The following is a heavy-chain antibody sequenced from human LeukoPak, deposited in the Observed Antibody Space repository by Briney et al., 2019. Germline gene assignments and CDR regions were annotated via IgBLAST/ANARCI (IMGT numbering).Heavy chain of an antibody. D-gene: IGHD2-15*01. CDR3: ARGSGGPWYFDF. Sequence: QPGGSLRLSCAASGFTFGSYWVTWVRQAPGKGLERVANIKQDGSETYYVDSVKGRFTISRDNAKSSLYLQMNSLRVEDTAVYYCARGSGGPWYFDFWGQGTLVTVSS. CDR2: IKQDGSET. J-gene: IGHJ4*02. V-gene: IGHV3-7*05. CDR1: GFTFGSYW.